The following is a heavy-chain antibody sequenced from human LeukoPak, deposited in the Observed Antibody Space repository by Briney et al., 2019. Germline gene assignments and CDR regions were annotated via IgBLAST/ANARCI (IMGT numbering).Heavy chain of an antibody. D-gene: IGHD5-18*01. V-gene: IGHV1-69*06. Sequence: SVKVSCKASGGTFSSYAISWVRQAPGQGLEWMGGIIPIFGTANYAQKFQGRVTITADKSTSTAYMELSSLRSEDTAVYYCARDQGMVTDYYYGMDAWGKGTTVTVSS. CDR3: ARDQGMVTDYYYGMDA. CDR2: IIPIFGTA. CDR1: GGTFSSYA. J-gene: IGHJ6*04.